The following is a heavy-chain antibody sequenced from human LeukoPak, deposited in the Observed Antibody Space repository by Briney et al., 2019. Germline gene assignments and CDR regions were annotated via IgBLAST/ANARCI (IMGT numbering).Heavy chain of an antibody. CDR2: IYYSGST. CDR3: ARVPYYYGSGSYHPFHYFDY. V-gene: IGHV4-39*01. Sequence: SETLSLTCTVSGGSISSSSYYWGWIRQPPGKGLEWIGSIYYSGSTYYNPSLKSRVTISVDTSKNQFSLKLSSVTAADTAVYYCARVPYYYGSGSYHPFHYFDYWGQGTLVTVSS. CDR1: GGSISSSSYY. D-gene: IGHD3-10*01. J-gene: IGHJ4*02.